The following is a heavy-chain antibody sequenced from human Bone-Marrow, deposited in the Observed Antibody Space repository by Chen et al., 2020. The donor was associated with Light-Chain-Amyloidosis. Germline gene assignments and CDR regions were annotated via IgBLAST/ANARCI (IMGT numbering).Heavy chain of an antibody. CDR3: AKDISYDDILPGYPADAFDI. Sequence: EVQLVESGGGLLQRGGSLRLSCAASGLAFRRYAMSWARQAPGKGLEWVSTMSGSGGSRYYGDSVKGRFTISRDNSKNALFLQMNSLRAEDTAVYYCAKDISYDDILPGYPADAFDIWGQGTMVTVSS. CDR1: GLAFRRYA. J-gene: IGHJ3*02. CDR2: MSGSGGSR. V-gene: IGHV3-23*04. D-gene: IGHD3-9*01.